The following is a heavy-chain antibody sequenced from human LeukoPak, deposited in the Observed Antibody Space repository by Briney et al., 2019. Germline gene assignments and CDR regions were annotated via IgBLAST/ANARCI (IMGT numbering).Heavy chain of an antibody. CDR3: ATYPDYFDY. CDR2: ISSSGSTI. CDR1: EFTFSSYN. Sequence: PGGSLRLSCAASEFTFSSYNMNWVRQAPGKGLEWVSYISSSGSTIYYADSVKGRFTISRDNAKNSLYLQMNSLRAEDTAVYYCATYPDYFDYWGQGTLVTVSS. V-gene: IGHV3-48*04. J-gene: IGHJ4*02.